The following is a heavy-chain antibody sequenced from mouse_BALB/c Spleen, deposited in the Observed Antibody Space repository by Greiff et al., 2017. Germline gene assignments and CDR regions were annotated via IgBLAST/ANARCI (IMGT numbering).Heavy chain of an antibody. CDR3: ARQRGYGNYDYAMDY. CDR2: INPDSSTI. Sequence: EVQLQESGGGLVQPGGSLKLSCAASGFDFSRYWMSWVRQAPGKGLEWIGEINPDSSTINYTPSLKDKFIISRDNAKNTLYLQMSKVRSEDTALYYCARQRGYGNYDYAMDYWGQGTSVTVSS. D-gene: IGHD2-1*01. J-gene: IGHJ4*01. V-gene: IGHV4-1*02. CDR1: GFDFSRYW.